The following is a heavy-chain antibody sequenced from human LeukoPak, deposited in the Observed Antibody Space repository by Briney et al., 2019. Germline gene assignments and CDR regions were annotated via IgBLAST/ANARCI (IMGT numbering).Heavy chain of an antibody. J-gene: IGHJ4*02. Sequence: SETLSLTCTVSGDSVSNYYWSWIRQPAGKGLEWIGRFQTSGSTNYNPSLKSRVTISVDTSKDQFSLKLSSVTAADTAVYYCARAPVTSCRGAFCYPFDYWGQGTLVTVSS. CDR3: ARAPVTSCRGAFCYPFDY. D-gene: IGHD2-15*01. V-gene: IGHV4-4*07. CDR1: GDSVSNYY. CDR2: FQTSGST.